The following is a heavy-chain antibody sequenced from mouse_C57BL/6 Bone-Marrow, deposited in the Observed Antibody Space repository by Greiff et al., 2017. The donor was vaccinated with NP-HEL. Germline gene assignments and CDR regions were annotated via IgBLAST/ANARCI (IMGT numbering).Heavy chain of an antibody. CDR3: ARYITTVVQSPWFAY. J-gene: IGHJ3*01. D-gene: IGHD1-1*01. CDR1: GYSFTGYY. Sequence: VQLQQSGPELVKPGASVKISCKASGYSFTGYYMNWVKQSPEKSLEWIGEINPSTGGTTYNQKFKAKATLTVDKSSSTAYMQLKSLTSEDSAVYYCARYITTVVQSPWFAYWGQGTLVTVSA. V-gene: IGHV1-42*01. CDR2: INPSTGGT.